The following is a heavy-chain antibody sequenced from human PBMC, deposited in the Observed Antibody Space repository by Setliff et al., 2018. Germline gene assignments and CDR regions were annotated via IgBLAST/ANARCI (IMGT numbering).Heavy chain of an antibody. V-gene: IGHV1-18*01. D-gene: IGHD5-12*01. Sequence: ASVKVSCKASGYNFKTYAISWVRQAPGQGLEWMGFISLYDGHTNYAQNFQGRLTVTTDTSTSTAYMELSNLRFDDTAVYYCARGNPAERYEYWGQGTLVTDSS. CDR1: GYNFKTYA. CDR2: ISLYDGHT. J-gene: IGHJ1*01. CDR3: ARGNPAERYEY.